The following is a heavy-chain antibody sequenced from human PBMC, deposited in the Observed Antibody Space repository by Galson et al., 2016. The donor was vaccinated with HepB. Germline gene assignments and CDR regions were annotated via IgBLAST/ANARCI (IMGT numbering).Heavy chain of an antibody. CDR2: ISTNGGYT. CDR3: VKGGYYDRKGFDY. J-gene: IGHJ4*02. D-gene: IGHD3-22*01. V-gene: IGHV3-64D*06. Sequence: SLRLSCAASGFTLINYAMHWVRQAPGKGLEYVSTISTNGGYTNYADSVKGRFTISRDNSKNTLYRQMSSLRPEDTAVYYCVKGGYYDRKGFDYWGQGTLGTVSS. CDR1: GFTLINYA.